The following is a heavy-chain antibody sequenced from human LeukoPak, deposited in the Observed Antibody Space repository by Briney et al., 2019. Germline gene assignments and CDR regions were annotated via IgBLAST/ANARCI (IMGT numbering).Heavy chain of an antibody. CDR1: GGTFSSYA. CDR2: IIPIFGTA. V-gene: IGHV1-69*13. Sequence: SVKVSCKASGGTFSSYAISWVRQAPGQGLEWMGGIIPIFGTANYAQKFQGRVTITADESTSTAYMELSSLRSEDTAVYYCARAIAARPSYYYYMDVWGKGTTVTVSS. J-gene: IGHJ6*03. CDR3: ARAIAARPSYYYYMDV. D-gene: IGHD6-6*01.